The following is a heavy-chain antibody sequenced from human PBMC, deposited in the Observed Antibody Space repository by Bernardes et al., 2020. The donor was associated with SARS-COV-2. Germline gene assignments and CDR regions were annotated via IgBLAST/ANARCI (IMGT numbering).Heavy chain of an antibody. J-gene: IGHJ6*02. V-gene: IGHV1-2*04. CDR1: GYTFTGYY. CDR3: ARDRGYDSSGSTYYYYGMDV. CDR2: INPNSGGT. D-gene: IGHD3-22*01. Sequence: ASVKVSCKASGYTFTGYYMHWVRQAPGQGLEWMGWINPNSGGTNYAQKFQGWVTMTRDTSISTAYMELSRLRSDDTAVYYCARDRGYDSSGSTYYYYGMDVWGQGTTVTVSS.